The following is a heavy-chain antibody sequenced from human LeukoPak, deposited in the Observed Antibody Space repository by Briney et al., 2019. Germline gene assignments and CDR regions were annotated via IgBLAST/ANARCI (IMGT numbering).Heavy chain of an antibody. V-gene: IGHV4-39*01. Sequence: SETLSLTCTVSGGSISSSSYYWGWIRQPPGKGLEWIGSIYYSGSTYYNPSLKSRVTISVDTSKNQFSLKLSSVTAADTAVYYCARQSYSSSWYYFDYWGQGTLVTVSS. CDR1: GGSISSSSYY. D-gene: IGHD6-13*01. CDR2: IYYSGST. J-gene: IGHJ4*02. CDR3: ARQSYSSSWYYFDY.